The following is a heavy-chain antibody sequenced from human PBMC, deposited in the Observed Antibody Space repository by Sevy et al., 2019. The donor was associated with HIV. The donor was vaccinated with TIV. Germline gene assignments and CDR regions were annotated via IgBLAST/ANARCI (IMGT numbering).Heavy chain of an antibody. Sequence: GGSLRLSCAASGFTFSSYSMNWVRQAPGKGLEWVSYISSSSSTIYYADSVKGRFTISRDNAKNSLYLQMNSLGDGDTGLYYCAGDNAPYYYDSSCYYRPRTHDAFDIWGQGTMVTVSS. CDR3: AGDNAPYYYDSSCYYRPRTHDAFDI. CDR1: GFTFSSYS. CDR2: ISSSSSTI. D-gene: IGHD3-22*01. J-gene: IGHJ3*02. V-gene: IGHV3-48*02.